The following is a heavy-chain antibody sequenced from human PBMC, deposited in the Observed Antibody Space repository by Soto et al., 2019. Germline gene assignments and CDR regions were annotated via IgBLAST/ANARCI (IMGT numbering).Heavy chain of an antibody. CDR1: GYTFTSYA. CDR2: INAGNGNT. V-gene: IGHV1-3*01. CDR3: SRVPYSGSYPNQYYFDY. Sequence: ASVKVSCKASGYTFTSYAMHWVRQAPGQRLEWMGWINAGNGNTKYSQKFQGRVTITRDTSASTAYMELSSLRSEDTAVYYCSRVPYSGSYPNQYYFDYWGQGTLVTVSS. D-gene: IGHD1-26*01. J-gene: IGHJ4*02.